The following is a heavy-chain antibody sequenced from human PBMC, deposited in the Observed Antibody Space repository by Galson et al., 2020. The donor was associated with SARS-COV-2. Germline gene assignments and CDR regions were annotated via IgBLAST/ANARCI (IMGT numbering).Heavy chain of an antibody. CDR2: INSTGDRT. D-gene: IGHD3-16*01. Sequence: GESLQTSCSASGSTSRSSALHWARPDTGQRLAYVSAINSTGDRTYTADSVKGRFIISRDNSKNTLYLQMSSLRAEDTAVYYCVKYRVASFRGVGIRTRFDYWGQGTLVTVSS. V-gene: IGHV3-64D*08. CDR3: VKYRVASFRGVGIRTRFDY. J-gene: IGHJ4*02. CDR1: GSTSRSSA.